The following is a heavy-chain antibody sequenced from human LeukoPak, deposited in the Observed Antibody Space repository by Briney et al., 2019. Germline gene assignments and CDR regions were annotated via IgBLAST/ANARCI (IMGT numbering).Heavy chain of an antibody. CDR3: ARSGGSPRAYYFDY. CDR1: GFTFSSYA. CDR2: ISSNGGST. Sequence: GGSLRLSCAASGFTFSSYALHWVRQAPGKGLEYVSAISSNGGSTYYANSVKGRFTISRDNSKNTLYLQMGSLRAEDMAVYYCARSGGSPRAYYFDYWAQGTLVTVSS. J-gene: IGHJ4*02. D-gene: IGHD1-26*01. V-gene: IGHV3-64*01.